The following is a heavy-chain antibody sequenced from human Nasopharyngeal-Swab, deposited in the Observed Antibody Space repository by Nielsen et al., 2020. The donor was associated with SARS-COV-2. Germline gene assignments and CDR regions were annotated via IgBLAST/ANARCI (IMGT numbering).Heavy chain of an antibody. D-gene: IGHD3-22*01. CDR1: GYSFSSYW. V-gene: IGHV5-51*01. Sequence: GESLKISCKGSGYSFSSYWIGWVRQLPGKGLEWMGIIYPGDSDTRYSPSFQGQVTISADKSISTAYLQWSSLKASDTAMYYCARLLDYCDSSGYSLFDAFDIWGQGTMVTVSS. CDR3: ARLLDYCDSSGYSLFDAFDI. J-gene: IGHJ3*02. CDR2: IYPGDSDT.